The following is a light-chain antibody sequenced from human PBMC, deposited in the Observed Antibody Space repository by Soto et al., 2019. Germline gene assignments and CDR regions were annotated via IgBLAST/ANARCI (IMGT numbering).Light chain of an antibody. CDR1: QSISSN. V-gene: IGKV3-15*01. J-gene: IGKJ4*01. CDR3: QQYNNWPLT. Sequence: ATLSCRASQSISSNLAWYQQKPGQAPRLLIYGASTRATGIPARFTGSGSGTEFTLTISSLQSEDFAVYYCQQYNNWPLTFGGGTKV. CDR2: GAS.